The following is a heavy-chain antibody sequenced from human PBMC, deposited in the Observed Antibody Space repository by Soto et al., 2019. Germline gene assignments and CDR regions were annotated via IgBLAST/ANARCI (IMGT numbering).Heavy chain of an antibody. Sequence: GDSVKVSCKASGYTFTDYYMHWVRQAPGQGLEWMGWINPNSGATSYAQRFQGRVTMTRDTSISTAYMELSRLTSDDTAVYYCAREGGDIVQMVYALPWYWGQGTLVTVSS. J-gene: IGHJ4*02. CDR3: AREGGDIVQMVYALPWY. CDR2: INPNSGAT. D-gene: IGHD2-8*01. V-gene: IGHV1-2*02. CDR1: GYTFTDYY.